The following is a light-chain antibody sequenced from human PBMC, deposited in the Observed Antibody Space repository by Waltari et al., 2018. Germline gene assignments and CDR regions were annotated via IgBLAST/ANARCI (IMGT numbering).Light chain of an antibody. CDR3: QQYSDWPPLT. CDR1: QSISHN. Sequence: EIVMTQFPATLSVPLGERATLSCRASQSISHNLAWYQQKAGQAPRLLIYGASTRATDIPPRFSGSGSEREFTLTIDSLQSEDFGHYYCQQYSDWPPLTFGGGTKVEI. J-gene: IGKJ4*01. V-gene: IGKV3-15*01. CDR2: GAS.